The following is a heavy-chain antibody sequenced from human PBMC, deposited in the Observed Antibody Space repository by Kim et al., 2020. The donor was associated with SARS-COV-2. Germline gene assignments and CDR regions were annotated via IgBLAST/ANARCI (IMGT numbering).Heavy chain of an antibody. D-gene: IGHD5-12*01. CDR3: ARGGDGYNKGAEY. J-gene: IGHJ4*02. Sequence: YSPSFQGQVTISADKSINTAYLQWSSLKASDTAMYYCARGGDGYNKGAEYWGQGTLVTVSS. V-gene: IGHV5-51*01.